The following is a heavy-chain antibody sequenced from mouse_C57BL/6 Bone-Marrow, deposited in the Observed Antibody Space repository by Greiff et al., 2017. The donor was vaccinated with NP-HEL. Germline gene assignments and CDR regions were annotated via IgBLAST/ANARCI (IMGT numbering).Heavy chain of an antibody. J-gene: IGHJ2*01. V-gene: IGHV5-12*01. Sequence: DVQLVESGGGLVQPGGSLKLSCAASGFTFSDYYMYWVRQTPEKRLEWVAYISNGGGSTYYPDTVKGRFTISRDNAKNTLYLQMSCLKSEDTAMYYCARQVITTVGYYFDYWGQGTTLTVSS. CDR1: GFTFSDYY. CDR2: ISNGGGST. CDR3: ARQVITTVGYYFDY. D-gene: IGHD1-1*01.